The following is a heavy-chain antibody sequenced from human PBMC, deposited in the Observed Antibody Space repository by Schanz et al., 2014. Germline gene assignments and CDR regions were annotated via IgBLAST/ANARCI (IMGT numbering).Heavy chain of an antibody. CDR2: ISTSSSYI. V-gene: IGHV3-21*04. D-gene: IGHD2-21*01. J-gene: IGHJ2*01. CDR1: GFIFNSYS. CDR3: AKGQGAVINNWYFDL. Sequence: EVQLVESGGGLVKPGGSLRLSCAASGFIFNSYSMNWVRQAPGKGLEWVTFISTSSSYIYYADSVKGRFTISRDNAKNSLFLQMNSLSADDTAVYYCAKGQGAVINNWYFDLWGRGTLVTVSS.